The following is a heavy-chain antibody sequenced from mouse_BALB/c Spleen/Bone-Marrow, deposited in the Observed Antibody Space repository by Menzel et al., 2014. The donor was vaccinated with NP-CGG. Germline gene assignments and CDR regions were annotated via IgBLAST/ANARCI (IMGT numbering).Heavy chain of an antibody. CDR2: INHYNADS. J-gene: IGHJ2*01. V-gene: IGHV1-20*02. CDR1: GYSFICYF. Sequence: EVQLQQSGPEMVKPGASVKISCKASGYSFICYFINWVLQSHGKSLEWIGRINHYNADSLYNQKFRGKATLTVDKSSSTAHMELRSLASEDSAVYYCSRGGDYWGQGTTLTVSS. CDR3: SRGGDY.